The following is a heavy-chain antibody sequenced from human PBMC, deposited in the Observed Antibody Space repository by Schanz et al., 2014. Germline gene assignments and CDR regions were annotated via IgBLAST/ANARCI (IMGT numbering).Heavy chain of an antibody. D-gene: IGHD5-18*01. CDR2: ISNNGDST. V-gene: IGHV3-64D*06. J-gene: IGHJ2*01. CDR3: GRAGTGMAGWYFEL. CDR1: GFTFSTFA. Sequence: VHLLESGGGLVEPGGSLRLSCSASGFTFSTFAMHWVRQAPGKGLEYISAISNNGDSTYYADSVKGRFTISRDNSKNTLFLQMSSLRVDDMAVYYCGRAGTGMAGWYFELWGHGTLXTVSS.